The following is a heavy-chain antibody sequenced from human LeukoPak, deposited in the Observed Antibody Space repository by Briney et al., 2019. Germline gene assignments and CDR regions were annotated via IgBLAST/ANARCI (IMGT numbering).Heavy chain of an antibody. V-gene: IGHV3-23*01. CDR1: GFTFSSYA. CDR3: AKDFEGYDY. Sequence: GGSLRLSCAASGFTFSSYAMSWVRQAPGKGLEWVPAISGSGGSTYYADSVKGRFTISRDNSKNTLYLQMDSLRAEDTAVYCCAKDFEGYDYWGQGTLVTVSS. D-gene: IGHD5-18*01. J-gene: IGHJ4*02. CDR2: ISGSGGST.